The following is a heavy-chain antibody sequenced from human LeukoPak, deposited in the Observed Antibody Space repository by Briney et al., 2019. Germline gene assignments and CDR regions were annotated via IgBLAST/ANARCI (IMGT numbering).Heavy chain of an antibody. CDR1: GGTFSSYA. CDR2: IIPILGIA. CDR3: ATEQRSCTTTSCFRWFDP. V-gene: IGHV1-69*04. Sequence: SVKVSCAASGGTFSSYAISWVRQAPGQGLEWMGRIIPILGIANYAQKFQGRVTITADKSTSTAYMELSSLRSEDAAVYYCATEQRSCTTTSCFRWFDPWGQGTLVTVSS. J-gene: IGHJ5*02. D-gene: IGHD2-2*01.